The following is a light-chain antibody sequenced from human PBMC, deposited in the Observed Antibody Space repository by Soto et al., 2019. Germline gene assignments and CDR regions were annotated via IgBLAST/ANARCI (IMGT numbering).Light chain of an antibody. J-gene: IGKJ1*01. CDR2: KAS. CDR1: QNINSW. CDR3: QQYNSYSRT. V-gene: IGKV1-5*03. Sequence: DIQMTQSPSTLSASVGDRVTITCRASQNINSWLAWYQQEPGKAPNLLIYKASSLETGVPSRFSGSGSGTEFTLTINSLQPDDFATYFCQQYNSYSRTFGQGTKVDIK.